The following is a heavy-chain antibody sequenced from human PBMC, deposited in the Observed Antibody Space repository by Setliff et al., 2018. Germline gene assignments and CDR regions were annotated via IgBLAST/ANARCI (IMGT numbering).Heavy chain of an antibody. D-gene: IGHD3-10*01. V-gene: IGHV4-59*08. Sequence: SETLSLTCNVSGGSTSSDYWAWIRQPPGKALEWIGYFYHSASSNYNPSLKGRVTMSADPSEKQLYLSLTSVSVADTAMYYCARSHYYASGNSHYYYMDVWGKGTAVTVSS. CDR2: FYHSASS. CDR1: GGSTSSDY. J-gene: IGHJ6*03. CDR3: ARSHYYASGNSHYYYMDV.